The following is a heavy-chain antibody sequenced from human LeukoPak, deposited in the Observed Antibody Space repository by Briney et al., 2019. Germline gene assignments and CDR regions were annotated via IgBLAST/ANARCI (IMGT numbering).Heavy chain of an antibody. CDR3: ARPLNSSGWYEGFDY. CDR2: IYPGDSDT. V-gene: IGHV5-51*01. Sequence: GESLKISCKDSGYSFTSYWIGWVRQMPGQDLEWMGIIYPGDSDTKYSPSFQGQVTISADKSINTAYLQWSGLKASDTAMYYCARPLNSSGWYEGFDYWGQGTLVTVSS. J-gene: IGHJ4*02. CDR1: GYSFTSYW. D-gene: IGHD6-19*01.